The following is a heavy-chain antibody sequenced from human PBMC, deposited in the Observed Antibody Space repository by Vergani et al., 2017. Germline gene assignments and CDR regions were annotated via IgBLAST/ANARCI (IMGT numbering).Heavy chain of an antibody. CDR2: INPNSGGT. V-gene: IGHV1-2*02. Sequence: QVQLVQSGAEVKKPGASVKVSCKASGYTFTGYYMHWVRQAPGQGLEWMGWINPNSGGTNYAQKFQGRVTMTRDTSISTAYMELSRLRSDDTAVYYCARLYCSITSCFEYFQHWGQGTLVTVSS. J-gene: IGHJ1*01. CDR3: ARLYCSITSCFEYFQH. CDR1: GYTFTGYY. D-gene: IGHD2-2*01.